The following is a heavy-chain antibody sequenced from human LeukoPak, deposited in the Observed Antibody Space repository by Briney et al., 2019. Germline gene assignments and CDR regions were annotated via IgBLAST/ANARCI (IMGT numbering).Heavy chain of an antibody. V-gene: IGHV3-23*01. J-gene: IGHJ4*02. Sequence: GGSLRLSCAASGFNSNVYVMSSVRQAPGKGLEWVSSISGSGRSLYYADSIKGRFNISRDNSKHILYLQMDSLRAEDTAIYYCATEVVYWGQGALVTVSS. CDR1: GFNSNVYV. CDR2: ISGSGRSL. CDR3: ATEVVY.